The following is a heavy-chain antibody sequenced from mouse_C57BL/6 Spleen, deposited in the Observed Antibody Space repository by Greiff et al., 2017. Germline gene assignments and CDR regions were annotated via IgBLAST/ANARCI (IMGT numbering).Heavy chain of an antibody. V-gene: IGHV5-4*01. CDR2: ISDGGSYT. CDR3: ARDPGSSYYYAMDY. D-gene: IGHD1-1*01. CDR1: GFTFSSYA. J-gene: IGHJ4*01. Sequence: EVQLQESGGGLVKPGGSLKLSCAASGFTFSSYAMSWVRQTPEKRLEWVATISDGGSYTYYPDNVKGRFTISRDNAKNNLYLQMSHLKSEDTAMYYCARDPGSSYYYAMDYWGQGTSVTVSS.